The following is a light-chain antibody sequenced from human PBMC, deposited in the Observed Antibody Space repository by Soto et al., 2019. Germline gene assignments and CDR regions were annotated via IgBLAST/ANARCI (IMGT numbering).Light chain of an antibody. CDR3: QQRSNWLT. CDR1: QSVSSY. J-gene: IGKJ4*01. CDR2: DAS. V-gene: IGKV3-11*01. Sequence: EIVLTQSPDTLSLSPGERAPLSCRASQSVSSYLAWYQQKPGQAPRLLIYDASNRATGIPARFSGSGSGTDFTLTISSLEPEDFAVYYCQQRSNWLTFGGGTKVDIK.